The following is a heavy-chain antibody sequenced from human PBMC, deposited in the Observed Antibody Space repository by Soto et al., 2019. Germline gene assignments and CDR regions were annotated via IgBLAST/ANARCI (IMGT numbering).Heavy chain of an antibody. Sequence: NPSETLSLTCIVSGGSITSSGHYWSWIRQHPGKGLEWIGYIYYSGSTYYNPSLKSRITISVDTSKNQFSLKLSSVTAADTAVYYCARDRYFYDSSGNPGSYYFDSWGQGTLVTVSS. CDR1: GGSITSSGHY. CDR3: ARDRYFYDSSGNPGSYYFDS. CDR2: IYYSGST. V-gene: IGHV4-31*03. D-gene: IGHD3-22*01. J-gene: IGHJ4*02.